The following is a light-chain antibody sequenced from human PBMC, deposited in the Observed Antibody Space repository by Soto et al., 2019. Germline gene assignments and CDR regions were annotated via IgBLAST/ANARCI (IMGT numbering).Light chain of an antibody. Sequence: IVLTQSPGTLSLSPGERATLSCRASQSVSSTYLAWYQHKLGQAPRLLIYDVSSRATGIPDRFSGSGSATDFTLTISRLEPEDFAVYYCQQYGRSPTFGQGTRLEIK. J-gene: IGKJ5*01. CDR1: QSVSSTY. CDR3: QQYGRSPT. CDR2: DVS. V-gene: IGKV3-20*01.